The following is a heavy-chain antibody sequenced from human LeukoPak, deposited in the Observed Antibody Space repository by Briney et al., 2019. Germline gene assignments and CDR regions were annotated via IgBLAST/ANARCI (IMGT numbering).Heavy chain of an antibody. CDR1: GFTFSNYG. CDR3: ARDRAPSDYYYMDV. D-gene: IGHD2-2*01. CDR2: ISGSGHNT. V-gene: IGHV3-23*01. J-gene: IGHJ6*03. Sequence: GGSLRLSRAASGFTFSNYGMNWVRQAPGKGLEWFSAISGSGHNTYYADSVNGRVTISRDNSKNTLYLPMNILRAEDTAVFYCARDRAPSDYYYMDVWGKGTTVTVSS.